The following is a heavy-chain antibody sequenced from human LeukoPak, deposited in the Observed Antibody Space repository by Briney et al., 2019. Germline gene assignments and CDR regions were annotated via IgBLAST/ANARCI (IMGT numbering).Heavy chain of an antibody. J-gene: IGHJ4*02. CDR1: GFTFSSYW. CDR2: IKQDGSEK. Sequence: GSLRLSCAASGFTFSSYWMSWVRQAPGKGLEWVANIKQDGSEKYYVDSVKGRFTISRDNAKNSLYLQMNSLRAEDTAVYYCARDLRSPVSGWYYFDYWGQGTLVTVSS. CDR3: ARDLRSPVSGWYYFDY. V-gene: IGHV3-7*01. D-gene: IGHD6-19*01.